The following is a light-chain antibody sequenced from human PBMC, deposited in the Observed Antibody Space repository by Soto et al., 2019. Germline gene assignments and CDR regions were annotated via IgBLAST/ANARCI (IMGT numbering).Light chain of an antibody. V-gene: IGKV1-5*01. Sequence: DIQMTQSPSTLSASVGDRVTITCRASQSISSWLAWYQQKPGKAPRLLIYAASSLKSGVPSRFSGSGSGTEFTLTISSLQPDDFATYYCQQYNSYSWTIGQGTKVEIK. CDR2: AAS. CDR1: QSISSW. CDR3: QQYNSYSWT. J-gene: IGKJ1*01.